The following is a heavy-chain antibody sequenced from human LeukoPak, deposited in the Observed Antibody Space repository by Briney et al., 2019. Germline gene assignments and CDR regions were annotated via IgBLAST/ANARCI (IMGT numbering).Heavy chain of an antibody. Sequence: PGGSLRLSCVASGFSFGKYWMSWVRQAPGKGLEWVSYTSSSDNTIYYADSVKGRFTISRDNAKNSLYLQMNSLRAEDTAVYYCAREDSEQWLASKLGRTGIDYWGQGTLVTVSS. J-gene: IGHJ4*02. CDR3: AREDSEQWLASKLGRTGIDY. CDR2: TSSSDNTI. V-gene: IGHV3-11*04. CDR1: GFSFGKYW. D-gene: IGHD6-19*01.